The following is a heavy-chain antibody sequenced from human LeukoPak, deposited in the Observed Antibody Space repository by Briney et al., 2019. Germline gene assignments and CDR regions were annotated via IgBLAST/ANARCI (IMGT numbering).Heavy chain of an antibody. CDR2: INPSGGST. J-gene: IGHJ4*02. D-gene: IGHD6-13*01. CDR1: GYTFTSYY. Sequence: ASVKVSCKASGYTFTSYYMHWVRQALGQGLEWMGIINPSGGSTSYAQKFQGRVTMTRDTSTSTVYMELSSLRSEDTAVYYCARDAKVPYSSSWDKSSPLGFDYWGQGTLVTVSS. CDR3: ARDAKVPYSSSWDKSSPLGFDY. V-gene: IGHV1-46*01.